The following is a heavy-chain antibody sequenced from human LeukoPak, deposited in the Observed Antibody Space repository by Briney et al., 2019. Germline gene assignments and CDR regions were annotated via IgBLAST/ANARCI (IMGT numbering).Heavy chain of an antibody. CDR2: ISGTGGGT. J-gene: IGHJ4*02. CDR3: AKGRQVVRTCFDY. Sequence: GGTLRLSCAASGFTFSSYGMTWVRQAPGKGLEWVSSISGTGGGTYYADSVKGRFTISRDNSKNTLYLQMNSLRAEDTAVYYCAKGRQVVRTCFDYWGQGTLVTVSS. CDR1: GFTFSSYG. D-gene: IGHD6-6*01. V-gene: IGHV3-23*01.